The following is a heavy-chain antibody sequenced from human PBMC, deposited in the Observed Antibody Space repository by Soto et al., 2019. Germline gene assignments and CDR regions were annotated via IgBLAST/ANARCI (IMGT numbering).Heavy chain of an antibody. Sequence: PTETLSLTCAVYGGSFSGYYWSWIRQPPGKGLEWIGEINHSGSTNYNPSLKSRVTISVDTSKNQFSLKLSSVTAADTAVYYCARVGRSSSEYYFDYWGQGTLVTVSS. D-gene: IGHD6-6*01. J-gene: IGHJ4*02. CDR1: GGSFSGYY. CDR3: ARVGRSSSEYYFDY. V-gene: IGHV4-34*01. CDR2: INHSGST.